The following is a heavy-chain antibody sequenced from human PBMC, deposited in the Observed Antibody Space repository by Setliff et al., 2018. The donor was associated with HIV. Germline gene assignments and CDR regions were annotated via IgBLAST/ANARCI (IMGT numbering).Heavy chain of an antibody. D-gene: IGHD3-22*01. CDR2: IYHSGST. V-gene: IGHV4-38-2*01. J-gene: IGHJ3*02. CDR3: ASLQFTYYYDSSGFGSDPFDI. Sequence: ASETLSLTCAVSGGTFSLHYYTWIRQSPLRGLEWIGSIYHSGSTYYNPSLKSRVTISVDTSKNQFSLKLSSVTAADTAVYYCASLQFTYYYDSSGFGSDPFDIWGQGTMVTVSS. CDR1: GGTFSLHYY.